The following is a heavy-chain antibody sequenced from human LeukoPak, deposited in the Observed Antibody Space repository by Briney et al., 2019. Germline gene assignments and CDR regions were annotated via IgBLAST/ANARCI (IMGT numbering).Heavy chain of an antibody. V-gene: IGHV4-39*01. Sequence: SETLSLTCTVSGGSISSSSYYWGWIRQPQGKGLEWIGSIYYSGSTYYNPSLKSRVTISVDTSKNQFSLKLSSVTAADTAVYYCARSAADRYYYYYGMDVWGQGTTVTVSS. CDR3: ARSAADRYYYYYGMDV. CDR2: IYYSGST. CDR1: GGSISSSSYY. J-gene: IGHJ6*02. D-gene: IGHD6-13*01.